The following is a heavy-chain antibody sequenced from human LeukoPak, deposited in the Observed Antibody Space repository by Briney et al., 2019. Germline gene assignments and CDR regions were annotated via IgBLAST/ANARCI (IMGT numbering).Heavy chain of an antibody. V-gene: IGHV1-18*01. CDR2: ISAYNGNT. D-gene: IGHD1-7*01. J-gene: IGHJ6*03. Sequence: ASVKVSCKASGYTFTGYGISWVRQAPGQGLEWMGWISAYNGNTNYAQKLQGRVTMTTDTSTSTAYMELRSLRSDDTAVYYCARVTGTPKGYYYYMDVWGKGTTVTVSS. CDR3: ARVTGTPKGYYYYMDV. CDR1: GYTFTGYG.